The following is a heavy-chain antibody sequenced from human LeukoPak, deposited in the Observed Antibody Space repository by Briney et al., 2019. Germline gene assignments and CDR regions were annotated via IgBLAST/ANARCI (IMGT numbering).Heavy chain of an antibody. V-gene: IGHV3-21*01. CDR1: GFTLSSYS. J-gene: IGHJ6*02. D-gene: IGHD3-10*01. CDR3: ARDRGFGDVRYYYYYGMDV. Sequence: GGSLRLSCAASGFTLSSYSMNWVRQAPGKGLEWVSSISSSSSYIYYADSVKGRFTISRDNAKNSLYLQMNSLRAEDTAVYYCARDRGFGDVRYYYYYGMDVWGQGTTVTVSS. CDR2: ISSSSSYI.